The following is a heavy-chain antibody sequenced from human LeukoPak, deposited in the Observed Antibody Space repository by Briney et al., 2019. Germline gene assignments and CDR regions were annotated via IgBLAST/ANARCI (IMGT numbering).Heavy chain of an antibody. V-gene: IGHV1-69*13. CDR2: IIPIFGIT. CDR1: GGTFSSYA. Sequence: SVKVSCKASGGTFSSYAISWVRQAPGQGLEWMGGIIPIFGITNYAQKFQGRVTITADESTSTAYMELSSLRSEDTAVYYCARDLSSAATFRYFDLWGRGTLVTVSS. J-gene: IGHJ2*01. D-gene: IGHD6-6*01. CDR3: ARDLSSAATFRYFDL.